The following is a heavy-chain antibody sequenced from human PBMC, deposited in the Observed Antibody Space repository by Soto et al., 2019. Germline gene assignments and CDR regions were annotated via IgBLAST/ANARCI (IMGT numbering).Heavy chain of an antibody. D-gene: IGHD6-13*01. Sequence: QPGGSLRLSCAASGFTFSSYDMHWVRQATGKGLEWVSAIGTAGDTYYPGSVKGRFTISRENAKNSLYLQMNSLRAGDTAVYYCAGAAAVGYGMDVWGQGTTVTVSS. CDR3: AGAAAVGYGMDV. J-gene: IGHJ6*02. V-gene: IGHV3-13*01. CDR2: IGTAGDT. CDR1: GFTFSSYD.